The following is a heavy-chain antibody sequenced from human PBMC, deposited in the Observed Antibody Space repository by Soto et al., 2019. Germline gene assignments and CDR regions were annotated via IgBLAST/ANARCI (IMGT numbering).Heavy chain of an antibody. V-gene: IGHV3-15*01. CDR3: TTDVYYGDYSFDY. D-gene: IGHD4-17*01. CDR1: GFTFSNAW. Sequence: GGSLRLSCAASGFTFSNAWMSWVRQAPGKGLEWVGRIKSKTDGGTTDYAAPVKGRFTISRDDSKNTLYLQMNSLKTEDTAVYYCTTDVYYGDYSFDYWGQGTLVTVSS. J-gene: IGHJ4*02. CDR2: IKSKTDGGTT.